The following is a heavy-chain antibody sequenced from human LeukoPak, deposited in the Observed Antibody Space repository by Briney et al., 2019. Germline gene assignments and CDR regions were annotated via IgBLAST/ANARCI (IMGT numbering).Heavy chain of an antibody. Sequence: SETLSLTCAVYGGSLSGYYWNWIRQPPGKGLEWIGEINLSGRTNYNPSLKSRVTISVATSKNQFSLKLNSVTAADTAVYYCARAPTVTYMDVWDKGTTVTVSS. J-gene: IGHJ6*03. CDR3: ARAPTVTYMDV. CDR1: GGSLSGYY. V-gene: IGHV4-34*01. CDR2: INLSGRT. D-gene: IGHD5-18*01.